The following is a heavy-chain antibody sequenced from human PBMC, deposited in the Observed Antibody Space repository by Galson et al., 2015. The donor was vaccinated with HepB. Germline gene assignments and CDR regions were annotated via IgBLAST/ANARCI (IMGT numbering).Heavy chain of an antibody. Sequence: SLRLSCAASGFTFTRYAMTWVRQAPGKGPEWVSSITSSGANTYYTDSVKGRFTISRDNSRNTLLLQLNSLRAEDTAVYYCAKDGIMVANNPYQLHFWGQGTLVSVSS. D-gene: IGHD2-15*01. CDR3: AKDGIMVANNPYQLHF. J-gene: IGHJ4*02. CDR1: GFTFTRYA. V-gene: IGHV3-23*01. CDR2: ITSSGANT.